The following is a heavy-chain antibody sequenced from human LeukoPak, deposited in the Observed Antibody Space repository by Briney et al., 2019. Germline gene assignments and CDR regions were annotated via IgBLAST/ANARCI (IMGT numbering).Heavy chain of an antibody. CDR3: AKHLSAMASFDY. CDR2: ISSSSSYI. Sequence: GGSLRLSCAASGFTFSSYSMNWVRQAPGKGLEWVSSISSSSSYIYYADSVKGRFTISRDNSKNTLHLQMNSLRADDTAVYYCAKHLSAMASFDYWGQGTLVTVSS. V-gene: IGHV3-21*04. CDR1: GFTFSSYS. J-gene: IGHJ4*02. D-gene: IGHD5-18*01.